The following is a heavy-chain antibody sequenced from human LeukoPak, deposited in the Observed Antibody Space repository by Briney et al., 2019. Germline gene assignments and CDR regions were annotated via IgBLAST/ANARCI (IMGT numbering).Heavy chain of an antibody. J-gene: IGHJ4*02. CDR2: ISYDGSNK. Sequence: PGRSLRLSCAASGFTFSSYGMHWVRQAPGKGLEWVAVISYDGSNKYYADSVKGRFTISRDNSKNTLYLQMNSPRAEDTAVYYCAKDAHDYGGNSFYFDYWGQGTLVTVSS. CDR3: AKDAHDYGGNSFYFDY. V-gene: IGHV3-30*18. D-gene: IGHD4-23*01. CDR1: GFTFSSYG.